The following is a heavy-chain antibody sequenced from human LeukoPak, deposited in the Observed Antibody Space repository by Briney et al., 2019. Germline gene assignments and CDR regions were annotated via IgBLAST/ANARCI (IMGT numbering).Heavy chain of an antibody. CDR2: IRYDGSNK. CDR1: GFTFSRYG. D-gene: IGHD2-2*01. Sequence: GGSLRLSCAASGFTFSRYGMHWVRQAPGKGLEWVAFIRYDGSNKDYADSVKGRFTISRDNSKNTLYLQMNSLRAEDTAVYYCARGLVGVVPAASAFDIWGQGTMVTVSS. CDR3: ARGLVGVVPAASAFDI. J-gene: IGHJ3*02. V-gene: IGHV3-30*02.